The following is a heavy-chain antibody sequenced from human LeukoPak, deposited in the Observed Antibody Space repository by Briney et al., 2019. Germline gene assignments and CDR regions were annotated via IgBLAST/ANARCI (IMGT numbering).Heavy chain of an antibody. CDR1: GLTFNTYW. D-gene: IGHD3-3*01. Sequence: GGSLRLSCVASGLTFNTYWMNWVRQAPGKGPEWVANIKKDGSETYYVESVKGRFTISRDNAKNSVYLQMNGLRVEDTAVYYCMAGVGWQSDYWGQGTLVTVSS. J-gene: IGHJ4*02. V-gene: IGHV3-7*01. CDR3: MAGVGWQSDY. CDR2: IKKDGSET.